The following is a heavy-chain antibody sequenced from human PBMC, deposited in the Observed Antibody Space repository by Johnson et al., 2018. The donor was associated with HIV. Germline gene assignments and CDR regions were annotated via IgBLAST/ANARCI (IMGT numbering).Heavy chain of an antibody. CDR3: ARGGRYCSGGICYRAFDI. CDR2: ISWNSGSI. CDR1: GFTLSSYD. J-gene: IGHJ3*02. Sequence: VQLVESGGGLVQPGGSLRLSCAASGFTLSSYDIHWVRQAPGKGLEWVSGISWNSGSIGYEDSVKGRFTISRDNAKNSLYVQMNSLRVEDTALYYCARGGRYCSGGICYRAFDIWGQGTMVTVSS. D-gene: IGHD2-8*02. V-gene: IGHV3-9*01.